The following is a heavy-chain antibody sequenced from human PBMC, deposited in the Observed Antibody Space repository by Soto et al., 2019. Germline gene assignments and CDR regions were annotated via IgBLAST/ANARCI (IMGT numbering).Heavy chain of an antibody. V-gene: IGHV4-31*03. CDR2: IYYSGST. CDR1: GGSISSGGYY. D-gene: IGHD3-3*02. J-gene: IGHJ4*02. Sequence: SETLSLTCTVSGGSISSGGYYWSWIRQHPGKGLEWIGYIYYSGSTYYNPSLKSRVTISVDTSKSQFSLKLSSVTAADTAVYYCAARHFWSGPWTDTRLDYWGQGTLVTVSS. CDR3: AARHFWSGPWTDTRLDY.